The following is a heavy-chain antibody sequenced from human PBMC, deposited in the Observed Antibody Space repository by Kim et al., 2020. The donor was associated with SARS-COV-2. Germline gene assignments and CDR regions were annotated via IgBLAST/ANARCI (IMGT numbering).Heavy chain of an antibody. CDR2: ISASGNST. J-gene: IGHJ4*02. D-gene: IGHD2-8*01. CDR3: VIVDQLLMNFVW. Sequence: GGSLRLSCAASDGTAMSWVRQAPGKGLEWVSTISASGNSTRYADSVKGRFTISRDNSKGALYLQMAFLRTEDTAVYYCVIVDQLLMNFVWWDQGVLVTVS. CDR1: DGTA. V-gene: IGHV3-23*01.